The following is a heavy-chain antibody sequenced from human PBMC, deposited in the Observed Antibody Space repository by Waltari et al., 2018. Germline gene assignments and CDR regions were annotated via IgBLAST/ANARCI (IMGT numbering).Heavy chain of an antibody. CDR1: GGSISSSSYY. D-gene: IGHD2-2*01. V-gene: IGHV4-39*07. CDR3: ARDGPGRGFDY. J-gene: IGHJ4*02. CDR2: IYYSGST. Sequence: QLQLQESGPGLVKPSETLSLTCTVSGGSISSSSYYWGWIRQPPGKGLEWIGSIYYSGSTYYNPSLKSRVTISVDTSKNQFSLKLSSVTAADTAVYYCARDGPGRGFDYWGQGTLVTFSS.